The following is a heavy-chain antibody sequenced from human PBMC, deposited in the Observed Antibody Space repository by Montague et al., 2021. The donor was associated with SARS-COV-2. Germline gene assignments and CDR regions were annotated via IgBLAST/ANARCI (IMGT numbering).Heavy chain of an antibody. V-gene: IGHV3-74*01. CDR1: GFDFIRNW. CDR3: VRDLAGVRGY. D-gene: IGHD5-12*01. CDR2: LNEDGRIT. J-gene: IGHJ1*01. Sequence: SLRLSCAASGFDFIRNWMHWVRQAPGEGLVWVSRLNEDGRITNYADSMRGRFTISRDNAQNILYLQMNSLRVEDTAVYYCVRDLAGVRGYWGPGTLVTVSS.